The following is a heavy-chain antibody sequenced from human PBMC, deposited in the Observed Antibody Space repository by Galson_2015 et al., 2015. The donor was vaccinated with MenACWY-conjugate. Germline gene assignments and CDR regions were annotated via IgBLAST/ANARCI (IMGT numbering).Heavy chain of an antibody. CDR2: INSDGRST. D-gene: IGHD3-16*01. Sequence: SLRLSCAASGFTFSTYWMHWVRQAPGKGLVWVSRINSDGRSTSYADSVKGRFTISRDNAKNTLYLQMNSLRAEDTAVYYCARSYVPGSDRKNYYMDVWGKGTTVSVS. V-gene: IGHV3-74*01. CDR1: GFTFSTYW. CDR3: ARSYVPGSDRKNYYMDV. J-gene: IGHJ6*03.